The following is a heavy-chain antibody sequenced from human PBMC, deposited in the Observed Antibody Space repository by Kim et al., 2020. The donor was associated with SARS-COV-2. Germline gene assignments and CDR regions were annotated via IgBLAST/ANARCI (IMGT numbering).Heavy chain of an antibody. Sequence: YADSVKGRFTISRDNSKNTLYLQMNSLRAEDTDVYYCAGSIAAAGTGFDYWGQGTLVTVSS. J-gene: IGHJ4*02. D-gene: IGHD6-13*01. V-gene: IGHV3-33*01. CDR3: AGSIAAAGTGFDY.